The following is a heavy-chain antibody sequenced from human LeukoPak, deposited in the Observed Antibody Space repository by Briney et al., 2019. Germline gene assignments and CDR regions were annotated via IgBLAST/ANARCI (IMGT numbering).Heavy chain of an antibody. J-gene: IGHJ4*02. CDR3: ARGWVAAAADY. V-gene: IGHV4-59*01. D-gene: IGHD6-13*01. Sequence: SETLSLTCTVSGGSISSYYWSWIRQPPGKGLEWIGYIYYSGSTNHNPSLKSRVTISVDTSKNQFSLKLSSVTAADTAVYYCARGWVAAAADYWGQGTLVTVSS. CDR1: GGSISSYY. CDR2: IYYSGST.